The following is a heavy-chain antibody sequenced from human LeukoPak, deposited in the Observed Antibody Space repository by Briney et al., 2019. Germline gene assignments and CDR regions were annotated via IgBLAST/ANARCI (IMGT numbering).Heavy chain of an antibody. Sequence: GGSLRLSCAASGFTFSSYAMSWVRQAPGKGLEWVSAISGSGGSTYYADSVKGRFTISRDNSKNTLYLQMNSLRAEDTAVYYCAKTTYYYDSSGYDYWGQGTLVTVSS. V-gene: IGHV3-23*01. J-gene: IGHJ4*02. CDR1: GFTFSSYA. CDR3: AKTTYYYDSSGYDY. CDR2: ISGSGGST. D-gene: IGHD3-22*01.